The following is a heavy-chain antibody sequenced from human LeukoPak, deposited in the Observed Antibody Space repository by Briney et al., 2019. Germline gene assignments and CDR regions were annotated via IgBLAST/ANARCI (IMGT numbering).Heavy chain of an antibody. J-gene: IGHJ3*02. CDR1: GFLFHDNA. D-gene: IGHD6-13*01. V-gene: IGHV3-21*01. CDR3: AREIAAAGTGAFDI. CDR2: ISSSSSYI. Sequence: GGSLRLSCAASGFLFHDNAMTWVRQAPGKGLEWVSSISSSSSYIYYADSVKGRFTISRDNAKNSLYLQMNSLRAEDTAVYYCAREIAAAGTGAFDIWGQGTMVTVSS.